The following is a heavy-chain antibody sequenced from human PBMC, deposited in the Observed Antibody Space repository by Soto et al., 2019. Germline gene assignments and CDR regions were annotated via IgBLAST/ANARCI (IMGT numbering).Heavy chain of an antibody. V-gene: IGHV3-23*01. CDR2: ISASGATT. J-gene: IGHJ6*02. Sequence: GGSLRLSCAASGFTFSNYAMNWVRQAPGKGLEWVAVISASGATTYYADSVKGRFTLSRDNSKNTLSLLMNTLRAEDTAVYYCVKPEGYYYYDGLDVWGQGTTVTVSS. CDR1: GFTFSNYA. CDR3: VKPEGYYYYDGLDV.